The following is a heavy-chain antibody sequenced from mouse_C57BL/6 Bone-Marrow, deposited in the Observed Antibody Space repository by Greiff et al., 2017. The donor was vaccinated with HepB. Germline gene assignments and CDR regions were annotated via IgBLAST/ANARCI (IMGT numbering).Heavy chain of an antibody. V-gene: IGHV1-72*01. CDR2: IYPNSGGT. J-gene: IGHJ3*02. CDR1: GYTFTSYW. CDR3: ARWGAQATAPL. D-gene: IGHD3-2*02. Sequence: VQLQQPGAELVKPGASVKLSCKASGYTFTSYWMHWVKQRPGRGLEWIGRIYPNSGGTKYNEKFKSKATLTVDKPSSTAYMQLSSLTSEDSAVYYCARWGAQATAPLWGQGTLVTVSA.